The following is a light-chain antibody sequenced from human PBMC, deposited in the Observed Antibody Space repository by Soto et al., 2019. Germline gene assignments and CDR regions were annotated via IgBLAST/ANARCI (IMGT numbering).Light chain of an antibody. CDR1: QSIATN. Sequence: EIVLTQSPAILSLSPGEGATLSCRASQSIATNLAWYQQKPGQSPRLLIYDASDRATGIPARFSGSGSGADFTLTISSLEPEDVAVYYCQHRREWPPGASFGGGTKVEI. CDR3: QHRREWPPGAS. J-gene: IGKJ4*01. CDR2: DAS. V-gene: IGKV3-11*01.